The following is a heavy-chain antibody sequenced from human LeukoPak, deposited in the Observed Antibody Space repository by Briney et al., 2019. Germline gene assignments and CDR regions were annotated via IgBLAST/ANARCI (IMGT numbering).Heavy chain of an antibody. CDR3: ARDGVYSSSSRANWFDP. V-gene: IGHV4-61*01. J-gene: IGHJ5*02. CDR1: GGSISSSSYY. D-gene: IGHD6-6*01. CDR2: IYYSGST. Sequence: SETLSLTCTVSGGSISSSSYYWSWIRQPPGKGLEWIGYIYYSGSTNYNPSLKSRVTISVDTSKNQFSLKLSSVTAADTAVYYCARDGVYSSSSRANWFDPWGQGTLVTVSS.